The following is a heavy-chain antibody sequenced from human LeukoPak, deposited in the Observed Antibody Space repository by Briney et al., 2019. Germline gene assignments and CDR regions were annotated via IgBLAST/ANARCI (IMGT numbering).Heavy chain of an antibody. CDR3: ARVIDGSGSFDAFDI. Sequence: GGSLRLSCAASGFTVSSNYMSWVRQAPGKGLEWVSVIYSGGSTYYADSVKGRFTISRDNSKNTLYLQMNSLRAEDTAVYYCARVIDGSGSFDAFDIWGQGTMVTVSS. CDR2: IYSGGST. D-gene: IGHD3-10*01. V-gene: IGHV3-53*01. CDR1: GFTVSSNY. J-gene: IGHJ3*02.